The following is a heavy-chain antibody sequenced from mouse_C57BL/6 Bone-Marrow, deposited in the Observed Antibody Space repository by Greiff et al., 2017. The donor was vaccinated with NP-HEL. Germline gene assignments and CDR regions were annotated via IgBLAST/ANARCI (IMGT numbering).Heavy chain of an antibody. CDR2: IDPEDGDT. D-gene: IGHD2-4*01. CDR1: GFNIKDYY. V-gene: IGHV14-1*01. Sequence: DVHLVESGAELVRPGASVKLSCTASGFNIKDYYMHWVKQRPEQGLEWIGRIDPEDGDTEYAPKFQGKATMTADTSSNTAYLQLSSLTSEDTAVYYCTLIYYDYDEDWFAYWGQGTLVTVSA. J-gene: IGHJ3*01. CDR3: TLIYYDYDEDWFAY.